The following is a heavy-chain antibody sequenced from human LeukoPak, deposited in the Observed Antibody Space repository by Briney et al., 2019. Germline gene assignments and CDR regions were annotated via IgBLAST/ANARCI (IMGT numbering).Heavy chain of an antibody. Sequence: SETLSLTCAVYGGSLSDYYWSWIRQSPGKGLEWIGEINHSGSTNYNPSLKSRVTISVDTSKNQFSLKLSSVTAADTAVYYCARLRLNLYYGSGSYYNGWFDPWGQGTLVTVSS. D-gene: IGHD3-10*01. CDR3: ARLRLNLYYGSGSYYNGWFDP. J-gene: IGHJ5*02. CDR1: GGSLSDYY. V-gene: IGHV4-34*01. CDR2: INHSGST.